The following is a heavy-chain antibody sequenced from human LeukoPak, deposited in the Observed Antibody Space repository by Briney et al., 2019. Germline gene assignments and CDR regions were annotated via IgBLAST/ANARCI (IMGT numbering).Heavy chain of an antibody. V-gene: IGHV4-61*09. CDR2: TYASGSS. J-gene: IGHJ3*02. D-gene: IGHD2-15*01. Sequence: SETLPLTCTVSGGSISSGRYYWSWIRKPAGKGLEWIGHTYASGSSNYNPSLKSRVTISVDTSKNQFSLNLSSVTAADTAVYYCARDWGLLATSGRGALDIWGQGTMVTVSS. CDR1: GGSISSGRYY. CDR3: ARDWGLLATSGRGALDI.